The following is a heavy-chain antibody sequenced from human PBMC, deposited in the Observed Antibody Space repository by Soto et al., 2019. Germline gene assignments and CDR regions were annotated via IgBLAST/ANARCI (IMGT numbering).Heavy chain of an antibody. V-gene: IGHV3-33*01. CDR1: GFTFSSYG. Sequence: PGGSLRLSCAASGFTFSSYGMHWVRQAPGKGLEWVALIWCDGSDKYYTESVKGRFTISRDNSKSTLYLQMNSLRAEDTAVYYCAWLYCCASSCYSVGALDIRGQGTMVTVSS. CDR2: IWCDGSDK. CDR3: AWLYCCASSCYSVGALDI. D-gene: IGHD2-15*01. J-gene: IGHJ3*02.